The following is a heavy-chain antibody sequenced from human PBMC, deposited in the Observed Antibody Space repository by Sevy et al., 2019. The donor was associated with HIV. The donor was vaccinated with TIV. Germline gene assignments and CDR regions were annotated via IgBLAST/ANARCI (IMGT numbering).Heavy chain of an antibody. J-gene: IGHJ5*02. Sequence: ASVKVSCRASGGTFSIYAITWVRQSPGQGLEWMGGIIPMFGTTNYAQKFQGRVRITADESTNTAYMELSSLRSEDTAVYYCAREDSSGLNWFDPWGQGTLVSVSS. CDR1: GGTFSIYA. CDR2: IIPMFGTT. V-gene: IGHV1-69*13. D-gene: IGHD3-22*01. CDR3: AREDSSGLNWFDP.